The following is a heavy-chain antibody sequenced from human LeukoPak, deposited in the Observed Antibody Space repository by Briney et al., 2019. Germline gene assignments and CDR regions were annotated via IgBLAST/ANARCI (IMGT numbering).Heavy chain of an antibody. CDR3: AKDHRTISTFDY. J-gene: IGHJ4*02. CDR1: GFTFSNYG. Sequence: GGSLRLSCAASGFTFSNYGMSWFRQAPGKGLEWVSAISGSGSSSYYADSVKGRFTISRDNSKNTLYLQINSLRAEDTAIYYCAKDHRTISTFDYWGQGTLVTVSS. V-gene: IGHV3-23*01. CDR2: ISGSGSSS. D-gene: IGHD3-3*01.